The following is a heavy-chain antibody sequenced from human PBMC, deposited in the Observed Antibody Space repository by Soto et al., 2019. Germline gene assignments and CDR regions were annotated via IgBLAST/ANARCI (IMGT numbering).Heavy chain of an antibody. J-gene: IGHJ6*02. Sequence: SETLSLTCTVSGGSISSSSYYWGWIRQPPGKGLEWIGSIYYSGSTYYNPSLKSRVTISVDTSKNQFSLKLSSVTAADTAVYYCARHEVLRFLEWFYGMDVWGQGTTVTVSS. CDR1: GGSISSSSYY. CDR3: ARHEVLRFLEWFYGMDV. D-gene: IGHD3-3*01. V-gene: IGHV4-39*01. CDR2: IYYSGST.